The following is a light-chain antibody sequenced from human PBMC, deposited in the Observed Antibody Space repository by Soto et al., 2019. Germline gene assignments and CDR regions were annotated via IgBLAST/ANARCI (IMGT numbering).Light chain of an antibody. Sequence: SYELTQPPSVSVAPGQTARITCGESNIGSKSVHWCQQKPGQAPVLVVSHDSDRPSGIPERFSGSNSGNTATLTISRVDAGDEADYFCQVWDSYSDHVVFGGGTKVTVL. CDR2: HDS. J-gene: IGLJ3*02. CDR1: NIGSKS. CDR3: QVWDSYSDHVV. V-gene: IGLV3-21*02.